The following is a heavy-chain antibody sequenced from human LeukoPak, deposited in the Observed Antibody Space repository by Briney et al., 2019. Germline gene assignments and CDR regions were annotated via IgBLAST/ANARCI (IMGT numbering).Heavy chain of an antibody. CDR1: GFRFSYHD. D-gene: IGHD1-14*01. CDR3: ARELGRTKKGGFDI. CDR2: IGAAGAHT. J-gene: IGHJ3*02. V-gene: IGHV3-64*02. Sequence: PGGSLRLSCAASGFRFSYHDMHWVRQAQGKGLEFLSAIGAAGAHTFYADSVKGRFTISRDNFQSTMYLQMDGLRPEDSAVYYCARELGRTKKGGFDIWGQGTVVTVSS.